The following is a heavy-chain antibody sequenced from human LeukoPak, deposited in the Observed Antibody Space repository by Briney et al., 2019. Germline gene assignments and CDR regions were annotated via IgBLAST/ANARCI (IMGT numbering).Heavy chain of an antibody. CDR1: GFIFSNYV. J-gene: IGHJ4*02. CDR3: AKRGSVGTLGHFDY. Sequence: GASLRLSCAASGFIFSNYVMSWVRQAPGKGLEWVSAISGSGGNTYYADSVKGRFTISRDNSKNTLFLQMNSLRAEDTAVYYCAKRGSVGTLGHFDYWGQGTLVTVSS. V-gene: IGHV3-23*01. D-gene: IGHD6-13*01. CDR2: ISGSGGNT.